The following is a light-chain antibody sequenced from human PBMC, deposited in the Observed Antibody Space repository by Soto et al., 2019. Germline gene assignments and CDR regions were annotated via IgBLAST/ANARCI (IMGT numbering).Light chain of an antibody. J-gene: IGKJ1*01. Sequence: EIVLTQSPGTLSLSPGERATLSCRASQSVSSSYLAWYQQKPGQAPRLLIYGASSRATGIPDRFSGSGSGTDFTLTISRLELVVFAVYYCQLYGSSMWTFGQGTRVDIK. V-gene: IGKV3-20*01. CDR2: GAS. CDR3: QLYGSSMWT. CDR1: QSVSSSY.